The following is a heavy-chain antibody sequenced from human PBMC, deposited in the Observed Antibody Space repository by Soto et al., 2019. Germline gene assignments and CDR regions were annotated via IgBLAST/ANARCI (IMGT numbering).Heavy chain of an antibody. CDR1: GGSFSGYY. CDR3: ARRNYYDSSGYLFDY. V-gene: IGHV4-34*01. CDR2: INHSGST. Sequence: SETLSLTCAVYGGSFSGYYWNWIRQPPGKGLEWIGEINHSGSTNYNPSLKSRVTISVDTSQNQFSLRLSSVTAADTAVYYCARRNYYDSSGYLFDYWGRGTPVTVSS. J-gene: IGHJ4*02. D-gene: IGHD3-22*01.